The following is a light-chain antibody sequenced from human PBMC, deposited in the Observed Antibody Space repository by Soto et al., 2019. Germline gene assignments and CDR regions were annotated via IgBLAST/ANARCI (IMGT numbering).Light chain of an antibody. CDR2: EVS. V-gene: IGLV2-8*01. J-gene: IGLJ2*01. CDR3: SSYAGTNSVV. Sequence: QSALTQPPSASGSPGQSVTISCTGTSSDVGGYNYVSWYQQHPGKAPKLMIYEVSKRPAGVPDRFSGSQSGNTASLTVSGLQAEDEPDYYCSSYAGTNSVVFGGGTKLTVL. CDR1: SSDVGGYNY.